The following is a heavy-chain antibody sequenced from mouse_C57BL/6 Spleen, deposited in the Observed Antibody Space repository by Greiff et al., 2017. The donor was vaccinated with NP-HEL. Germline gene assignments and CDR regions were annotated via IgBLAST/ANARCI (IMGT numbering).Heavy chain of an antibody. CDR1: GYAFSSSW. V-gene: IGHV1-82*01. CDR3: AREGGTAQAMDY. Sequence: VKLQESGPELVKPGASVKISCKASGYAFSSSWMNWVKQRPGKGLEWIGRIYPGDGETNYNGKFKGKATLTADKSYSTAYMQLSSLTSEDSAVYFCAREGGTAQAMDYWGQGTSVTVSS. J-gene: IGHJ4*01. CDR2: IYPGDGET. D-gene: IGHD3-2*02.